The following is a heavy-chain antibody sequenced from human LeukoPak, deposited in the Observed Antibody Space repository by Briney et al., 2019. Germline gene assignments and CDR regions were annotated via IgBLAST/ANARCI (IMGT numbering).Heavy chain of an antibody. CDR2: IIPIFGTA. Sequence: GASVKVSCKASGGTFSSYAISWVRQAPGQGLEWMGGIIPIFGTANYAQKFQGRVTITADESTSTAYMELSSLRSEDTAVYYCARVRRNVPAAIYYYYMDVWGKGTTVTVSS. CDR1: GGTFSSYA. CDR3: ARVRRNVPAAIYYYYMDV. J-gene: IGHJ6*03. D-gene: IGHD2-2*02. V-gene: IGHV1-69*13.